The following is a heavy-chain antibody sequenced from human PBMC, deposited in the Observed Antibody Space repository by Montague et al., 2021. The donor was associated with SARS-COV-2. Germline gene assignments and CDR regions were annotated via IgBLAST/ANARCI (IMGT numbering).Heavy chain of an antibody. D-gene: IGHD3-3*01. CDR3: ARQPTRGITIFGVVTDYGMDV. J-gene: IGHJ6*02. CDR1: GGSISSSSYY. V-gene: IGHV4-39*01. Sequence: SETLSLTCTVSGGSISSSSYYWGWIRQPPGKGLEWIGYIYYSGSTYYNPSLKSRVTISVDTSKNQFSLKLSSVAAADTAVYYCARQPTRGITIFGVVTDYGMDVWVQGTTVTVSS. CDR2: IYYSGST.